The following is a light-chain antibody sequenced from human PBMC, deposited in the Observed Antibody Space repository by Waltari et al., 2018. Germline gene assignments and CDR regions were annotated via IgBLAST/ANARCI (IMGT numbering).Light chain of an antibody. CDR2: DAS. V-gene: IGKV3-20*01. CDR1: QSISRF. CDR3: QKYGTLPAT. J-gene: IGKJ1*01. Sequence: DIFLTQSPGTLSLSPGEGDTLSCRASQSISRFLAWYQQKPGQAPRLLIYDASTRATGIPDRFSGSGSGTDFSLTISRLEPEDFAVYYCQKYGTLPATFGQGTKVEIK.